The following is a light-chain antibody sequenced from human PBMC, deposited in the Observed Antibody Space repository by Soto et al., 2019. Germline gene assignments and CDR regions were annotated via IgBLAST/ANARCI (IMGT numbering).Light chain of an antibody. V-gene: IGKV1-9*01. Sequence: DIRLTQSPSFLSASVGDRVTITCRASQDINTYLAWYQHKPGKAPKLLIFAASTLQNGVPSRLSGSGSGTEFTVKITSLQPEDFATYYCQQRKSYPITFGQGTRLEIK. J-gene: IGKJ5*01. CDR2: AAS. CDR1: QDINTY. CDR3: QQRKSYPIT.